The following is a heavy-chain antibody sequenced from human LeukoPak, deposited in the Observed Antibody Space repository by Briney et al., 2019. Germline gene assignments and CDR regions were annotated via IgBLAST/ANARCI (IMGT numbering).Heavy chain of an antibody. V-gene: IGHV4-34*01. J-gene: IGHJ4*02. Sequence: PSETPSLTCAVYGGSFSGYYWSWIRQPPGKGLEWIGEINHSGSTNYNPSLKSRVTISVDTSKNQLSLKLSSVTAADTAVYYCARVIYGYWVDYWGQGTLVTVSS. CDR2: INHSGST. CDR3: ARVIYGYWVDY. D-gene: IGHD5-24*01. CDR1: GGSFSGYY.